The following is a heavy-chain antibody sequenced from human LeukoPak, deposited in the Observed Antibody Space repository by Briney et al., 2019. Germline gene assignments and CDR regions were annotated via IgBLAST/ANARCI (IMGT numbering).Heavy chain of an antibody. V-gene: IGHV1-18*01. J-gene: IGHJ4*02. CDR1: GYTFTIYG. CDR3: ARLPNYYDSSGYYYFDY. CDR2: ISAYNGNT. D-gene: IGHD3-22*01. Sequence: GASVTVSFKSSGYTFTIYGISWVRQAPGQGLEWMGWISAYNGNTNYAQKLQGRVTMTTDTSTSTAYMELRSLRSDDTAVYYCARLPNYYDSSGYYYFDYWGQGTLVTVSS.